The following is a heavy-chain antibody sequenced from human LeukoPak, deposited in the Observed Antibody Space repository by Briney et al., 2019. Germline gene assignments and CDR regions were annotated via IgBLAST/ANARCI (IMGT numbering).Heavy chain of an antibody. CDR3: ARGTTVNTENYYYYYGMDV. Sequence: SVKVSCKASGGTFSSYAISWVRQAPGQGLEWMGRIIPIFGIANYAQKFQGRVTITADKSTSTAYMELSSLRSEDTAVYYCARGTTVNTENYYYYYGMDVWGQGTTVTVSS. V-gene: IGHV1-69*04. CDR2: IIPIFGIA. D-gene: IGHD4-17*01. CDR1: GGTFSSYA. J-gene: IGHJ6*02.